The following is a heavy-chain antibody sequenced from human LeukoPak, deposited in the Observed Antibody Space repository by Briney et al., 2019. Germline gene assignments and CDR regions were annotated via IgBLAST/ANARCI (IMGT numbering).Heavy chain of an antibody. CDR1: GFTLSSAW. V-gene: IGHV3-15*01. Sequence: KSGGSLRLSCAGSGFTLSSAWMTWVRQAPGKGLEWVGLSKSKTDGGTTDYAAPVKGRFTISRDDSKNTLYLQMNSLKTEDTAVYYCAKYCISADCYANCFGPWGQGTLVTVSS. CDR2: SKSKTDGGTT. J-gene: IGHJ5*02. CDR3: AKYCISADCYANCFGP. D-gene: IGHD2-2*01.